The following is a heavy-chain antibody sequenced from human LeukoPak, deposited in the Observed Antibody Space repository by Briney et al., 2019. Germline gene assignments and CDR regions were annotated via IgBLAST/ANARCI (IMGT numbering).Heavy chain of an antibody. CDR3: AKDRDMIVVGKGGKFDY. D-gene: IGHD3-22*01. V-gene: IGHV4-31*03. CDR1: GGSISSGGFY. CDR2: IYHTGTT. J-gene: IGHJ4*02. Sequence: PSETLSLTCTVSGGSISSGGFYWSWIRQHPGKGLEWIGYIYHTGTTYYNPSLKSRVIISVDTSKNQFSLQLSSVTAADTAVYCCAKDRDMIVVGKGGKFDYWGQGTLVTVSS.